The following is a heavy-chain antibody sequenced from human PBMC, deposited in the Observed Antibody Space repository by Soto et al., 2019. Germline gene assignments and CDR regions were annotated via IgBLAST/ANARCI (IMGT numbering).Heavy chain of an antibody. CDR1: GYRCTSYW. D-gene: IGHD3-22*01. CDR3: ARKDKSGYFNWFDP. CDR2: IFPSDSDT. Sequence: PGLSLKISCRTAGYRCTSYWIAWVLQMPGKGLEWMGIIFPSDSDTRYSPSFQGQVTISADRSTSTVFLQWASLKASDTAVYFCARKDKSGYFNWFDPWGQGTLVTVSS. J-gene: IGHJ5*02. V-gene: IGHV5-51*01.